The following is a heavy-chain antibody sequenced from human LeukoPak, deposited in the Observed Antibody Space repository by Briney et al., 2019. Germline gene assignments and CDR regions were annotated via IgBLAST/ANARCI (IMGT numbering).Heavy chain of an antibody. D-gene: IGHD3-22*01. Sequence: PGGSLRLSCAASGNYWMHWVRQAPGKGLVWVSHINSDGSWTSYADSVKGRFTISRDNSKNTLSLQMNSLRVEDTAMYYCAKEGSGYYRWGQGTLVTVSS. CDR2: INSDGSWT. V-gene: IGHV3-74*01. CDR3: AKEGSGYYR. J-gene: IGHJ5*02. CDR1: GNYW.